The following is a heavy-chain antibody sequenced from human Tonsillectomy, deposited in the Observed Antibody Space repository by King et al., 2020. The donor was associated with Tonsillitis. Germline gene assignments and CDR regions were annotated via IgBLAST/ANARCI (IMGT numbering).Heavy chain of an antibody. CDR3: AGGSSNWPRCSAFDI. V-gene: IGHV4-31*03. Sequence: QLQESGPGLVKPSQTLSLTCIVSGGSISSGSYYWSWIRQHPGKGLEWIGYIYYGGNTYYSPSLKSRVTISVDTSKSQFSLKLSSVTAADSAVYYCAGGSSNWPRCSAFDIWGQGTMVTVSS. D-gene: IGHD6-13*01. J-gene: IGHJ3*02. CDR2: IYYGGNT. CDR1: GGSISSGSYY.